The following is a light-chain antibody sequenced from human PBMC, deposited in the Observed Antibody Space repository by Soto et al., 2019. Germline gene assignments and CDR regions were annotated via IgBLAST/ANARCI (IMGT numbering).Light chain of an antibody. CDR1: QSVGSN. CDR2: GTS. Sequence: EVVMTQSPATLSVSPGESATLSRRASQSVGSNLAWYQQKPGQPPRLLLYGTSTRATGIPARISGSGSGTEFTLTISSLQSEDFAVYYCQQHNDWPRTCGQGTKVEI. CDR3: QQHNDWPRT. J-gene: IGKJ1*01. V-gene: IGKV3-15*01.